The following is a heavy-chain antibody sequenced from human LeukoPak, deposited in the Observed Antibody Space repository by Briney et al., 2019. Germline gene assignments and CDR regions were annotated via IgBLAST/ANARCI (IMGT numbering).Heavy chain of an antibody. D-gene: IGHD3-22*01. CDR1: GGSISSSSYY. CDR3: ARVEDTSGYYYYFQH. CDR2: IYYSGST. Sequence: PSEALSLTCTVSGGSISSSSYYWGWIRQPPGKGLEWIGYIYYSGSTNYNPSLKSRVTISVDTSKNQFSLKLSSVTAADTAVYYCARVEDTSGYYYYFQHWGQGTLVTVSS. J-gene: IGHJ1*01. V-gene: IGHV4-61*05.